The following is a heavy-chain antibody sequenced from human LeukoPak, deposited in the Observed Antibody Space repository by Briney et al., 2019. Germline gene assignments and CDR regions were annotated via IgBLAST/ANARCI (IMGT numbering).Heavy chain of an antibody. D-gene: IGHD3-10*01. V-gene: IGHV3-53*01. CDR1: GFTVSSNY. J-gene: IGHJ5*02. CDR3: AKDGPVWFGELGP. Sequence: GGSLRLSCAASGFTVSSNYMSWVRQAPGKGLEWVSVIYSGGSTYYADSVKGRFTISRDNSKNTLYLQMNSLRAEDTAVYYCAKDGPVWFGELGPWGQGTLVTVSS. CDR2: IYSGGST.